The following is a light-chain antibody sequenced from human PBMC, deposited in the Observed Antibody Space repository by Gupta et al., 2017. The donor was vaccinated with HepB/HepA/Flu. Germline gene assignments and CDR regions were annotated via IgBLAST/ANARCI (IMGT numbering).Light chain of an antibody. Sequence: DIQMTQSPSSLSASVGDRVTITCRASQSISNYLNWYQQKPGKAPNLLIYAASRVQSGIPSRFSGSGSGTDFTLTINRLQPEDLATYNCQHSDGTPWTFGPGTKVEI. CDR2: AAS. CDR1: QSISNY. CDR3: QHSDGTPWT. J-gene: IGKJ1*01. V-gene: IGKV1-39*01.